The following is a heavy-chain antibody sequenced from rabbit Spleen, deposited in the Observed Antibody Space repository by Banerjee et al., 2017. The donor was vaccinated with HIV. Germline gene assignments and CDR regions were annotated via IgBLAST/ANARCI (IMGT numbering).Heavy chain of an antibody. D-gene: IGHD1-1*01. CDR2: IVPIFGVT. V-gene: IGHV1S7*01. CDR1: GFDFSTYS. CDR3: ARSYVNSGYVGTRLDL. Sequence: QLVESGGGLVQPGGSLKLSCKASGFDFSTYSMSWVRQAPGKGLEWIGYIVPIFGVTYYANWVNGRFTISSHDAQNTLYLQLNSLTAADTATYFCARSYVNSGYVGTRLDLWGQGTLVTVS. J-gene: IGHJ3*01.